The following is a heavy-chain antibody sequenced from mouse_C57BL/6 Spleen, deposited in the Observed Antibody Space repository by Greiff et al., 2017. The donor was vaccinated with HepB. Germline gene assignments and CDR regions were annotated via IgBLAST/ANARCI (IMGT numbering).Heavy chain of an antibody. V-gene: IGHV1-76*01. CDR1: GYTFTDYY. CDR2: IYPGSGNT. D-gene: IGHD2-4*01. J-gene: IGHJ1*03. CDR3: ARGYYDYGYFDV. Sequence: QVQLKESGVELVRPGASVKLSCKASGYTFTDYYINWVKQRPGQGLEWIARIYPGSGNTYYNEKFKGKATLTAEKSSSTAYMQLSSLTSEDSAVYFCARGYYDYGYFDVWGTGTTVTVSS.